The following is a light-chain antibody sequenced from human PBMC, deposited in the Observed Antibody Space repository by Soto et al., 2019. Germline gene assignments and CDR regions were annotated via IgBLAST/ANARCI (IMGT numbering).Light chain of an antibody. CDR2: GVS. V-gene: IGLV2-14*01. Sequence: QSVLTQPASVSGSPGQSITISCTGTITDIGAYNYVSWYQQHPGKAPKLLIYGVSSRPSGVSNRCSGSKSGNAAYLTISGLQADDEAEYYCSSYTSSITPYVFGTGTKVTVL. J-gene: IGLJ1*01. CDR3: SSYTSSITPYV. CDR1: ITDIGAYNY.